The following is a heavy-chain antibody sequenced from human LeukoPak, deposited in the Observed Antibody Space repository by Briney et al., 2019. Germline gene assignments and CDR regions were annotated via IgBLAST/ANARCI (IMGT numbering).Heavy chain of an antibody. J-gene: IGHJ4*02. CDR2: ISGSGGST. Sequence: PGGSLRLSCADSRFTFSRYWMHGVRQTPGKGLGWVSAISGSGGSTYYADSVKGRFTISRDNSKNTLYLQMNSLRAEDTAVYYCAKDWEQWLVQGFDYWGQGTLVTVSS. CDR1: RFTFSRYW. CDR3: AKDWEQWLVQGFDY. V-gene: IGHV3-23*01. D-gene: IGHD6-19*01.